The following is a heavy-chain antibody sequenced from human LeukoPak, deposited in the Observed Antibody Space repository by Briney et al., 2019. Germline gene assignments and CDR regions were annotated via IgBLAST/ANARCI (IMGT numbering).Heavy chain of an antibody. J-gene: IGHJ4*02. CDR2: TYLRSGWIY. D-gene: IGHD6-13*01. V-gene: IGHV6-1*01. CDR3: ARASYSSSWYGNYYFDY. Sequence: SQTLSLTCAISGDSVSSKSAAWNWIRQSPSRGLEWLGRTYLRSGWIYEYALSVRSRINLSPDTSKNQFSLQLNSVNAEDTAVYYCARASYSSSWYGNYYFDYWGQGTLVTVSS. CDR1: GDSVSSKSAA.